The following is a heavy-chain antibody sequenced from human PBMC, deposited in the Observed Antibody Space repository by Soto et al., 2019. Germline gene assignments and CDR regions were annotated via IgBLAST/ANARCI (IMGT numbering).Heavy chain of an antibody. CDR2: INVNIGST. J-gene: IGHJ4*02. D-gene: IGHD5-12*01. V-gene: IGHV3-23*01. CDR1: GFTLSTSA. Sequence: GGSLRLSCAASGFTLSTSAMAWVRQAPGKGLEWVSLINVNIGSTLYADSVKGRFTISRDNSKNMLYLQMNSLRPEDTAVYYCARDEVALPLVNGGRETLVPVSS. CDR3: ARDEVALPLVN.